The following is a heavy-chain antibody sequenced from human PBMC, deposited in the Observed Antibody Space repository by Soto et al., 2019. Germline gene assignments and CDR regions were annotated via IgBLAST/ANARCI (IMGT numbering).Heavy chain of an antibody. CDR2: IYYSGST. Sequence: PSETLSLTCTVSGGSISSYYWSWIRQPPGKGLEWIGYIYYSGSTNYNPSLKSRVTISVDTSKNQFSLKLSSVTAANTAVYYCASWNRYSSSWFNWGQGTLVTVSS. D-gene: IGHD6-13*01. J-gene: IGHJ4*02. CDR3: ASWNRYSSSWFN. V-gene: IGHV4-59*01. CDR1: GGSISSYY.